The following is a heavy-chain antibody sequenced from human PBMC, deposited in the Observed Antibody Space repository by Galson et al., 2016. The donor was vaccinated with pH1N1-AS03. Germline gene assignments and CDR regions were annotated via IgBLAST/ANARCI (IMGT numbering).Heavy chain of an antibody. J-gene: IGHJ4*02. CDR1: GGTFNKYA. CDR3: VRGDGGNNFDF. Sequence: SVKVSCKASGGTFNKYAITWVRQAPGQGLEWMGGIIPIFGNSDYAQKFQGRVTIPTDKSTTTAYMELSSLRSEDTAVYYCVRGDGGNNFDFWGQGTLVTVSS. D-gene: IGHD4-23*01. CDR2: IIPIFGNS. V-gene: IGHV1-69*05.